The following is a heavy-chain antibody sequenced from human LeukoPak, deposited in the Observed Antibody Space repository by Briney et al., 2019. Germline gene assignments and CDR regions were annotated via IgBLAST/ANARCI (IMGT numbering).Heavy chain of an antibody. Sequence: SETLSLTCTVSGGSISSYYWSWIRQPPGKGLEWIGYIYYSGSTNYNPSLKSRVTISVDTSKNRFSLKLSSVTAADTAVYYCARAEMTTITDYYYGMDVWGQGTTVTVSS. D-gene: IGHD5-24*01. J-gene: IGHJ6*02. CDR3: ARAEMTTITDYYYGMDV. V-gene: IGHV4-59*01. CDR1: GGSISSYY. CDR2: IYYSGST.